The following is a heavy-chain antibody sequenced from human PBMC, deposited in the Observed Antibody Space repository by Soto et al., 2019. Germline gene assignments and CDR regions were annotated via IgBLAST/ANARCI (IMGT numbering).Heavy chain of an antibody. D-gene: IGHD2-15*01. CDR2: IYYSGST. V-gene: IGHV4-30-4*01. J-gene: IGHJ4*02. CDR1: GGSISSGDYY. CDR3: ARDRNGGSTFDY. Sequence: SETLSLTCTVSGGSISSGDYYWSWIRQPPGKGLEWIGYIYYSGSTYYNPSLKSRVTISVDTSKNQFSLKLSSVTAADTAVYYCARDRNGGSTFDYWGQGTLVTVSS.